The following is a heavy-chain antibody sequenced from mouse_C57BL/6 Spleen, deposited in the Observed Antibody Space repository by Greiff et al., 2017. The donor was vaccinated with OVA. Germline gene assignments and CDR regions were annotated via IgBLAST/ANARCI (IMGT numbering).Heavy chain of an antibody. CDR2: INYDGSST. CDR1: GFTFSDYY. CDR3: ARAIPNSSGYFDY. J-gene: IGHJ2*01. D-gene: IGHD3-2*02. V-gene: IGHV5-16*01. Sequence: EVHLVESEGGLVQPGSSMKLSCTASGFTFSDYYMAWVRQVPEKGLELVANINYDGSSTYYLDSLKSRFIISRDNAKNILYLQMSSLKSEDTATYYCARAIPNSSGYFDYWGQGTTLTVSS.